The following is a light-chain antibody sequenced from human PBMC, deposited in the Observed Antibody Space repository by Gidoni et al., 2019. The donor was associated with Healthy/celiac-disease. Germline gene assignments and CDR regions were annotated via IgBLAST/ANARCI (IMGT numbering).Light chain of an antibody. J-gene: IGKJ5*01. CDR3: QQYNNWPIT. CDR2: GAY. CDR1: QSVSSN. Sequence: EIVMTQSPATLAVSPGERATLSCRASQSVSSNLAWYQQKPGQAPRLLIYGAYTRATGIPARFSGSGSGTEFTFTISSLQSEDFAVYYCQQYNNWPITFGKGTRLEIK. V-gene: IGKV3-15*01.